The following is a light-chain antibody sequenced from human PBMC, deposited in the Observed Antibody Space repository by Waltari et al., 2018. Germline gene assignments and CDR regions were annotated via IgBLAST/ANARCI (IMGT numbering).Light chain of an antibody. CDR2: KAS. Sequence: IQMTQSPSSLSASVGDRVTITCRASQSISNWLAWYPQKPGGVPRLLIFKASSLQSGVPSRFRGSASGTEFTLTIDNLQADDCATYYCQHYHSYPYIFGRGTKVEI. CDR3: QHYHSYPYI. J-gene: IGKJ2*01. CDR1: QSISNW. V-gene: IGKV1-5*03.